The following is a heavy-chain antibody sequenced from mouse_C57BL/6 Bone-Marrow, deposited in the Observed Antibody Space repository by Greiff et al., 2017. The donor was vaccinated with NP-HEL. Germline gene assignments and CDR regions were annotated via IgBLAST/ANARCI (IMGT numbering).Heavy chain of an antibody. CDR2: ISDGGSYT. CDR1: GFTFSSYA. J-gene: IGHJ2*01. Sequence: EVNLVESGGGLVKPGGSLKLSCAASGFTFSSYAMSWVRQTPEKRLEWVATISDGGSYTYYPDNVKGRFTISRDNAKNNLYLQMSHLKSEDTAMYYCAREGYYGKRDYWGQGTTLTVSS. V-gene: IGHV5-4*01. D-gene: IGHD2-1*01. CDR3: AREGYYGKRDY.